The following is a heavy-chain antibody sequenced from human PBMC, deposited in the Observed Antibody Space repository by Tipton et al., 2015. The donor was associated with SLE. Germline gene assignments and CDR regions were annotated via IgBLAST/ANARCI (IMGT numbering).Heavy chain of an antibody. D-gene: IGHD6-13*01. Sequence: TLSLTCTVSGGSISSSSYYWGWIRQSPGKGLEWIGSIYYSGNTGYAQKFQGRVTMTRNTSISTAYMELSSLRSEDTAVYYCARSSAFDIWGQGTMVTVSS. J-gene: IGHJ3*02. CDR1: GGSISSSSYY. V-gene: IGHV4-39*07. CDR3: ARSSAFDI. CDR2: IYYSGNT.